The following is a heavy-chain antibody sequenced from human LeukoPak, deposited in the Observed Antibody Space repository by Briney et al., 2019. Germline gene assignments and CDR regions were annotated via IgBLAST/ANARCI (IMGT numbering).Heavy chain of an antibody. J-gene: IGHJ3*02. Sequence: GESLKISCKGSGYSFTSYWIGWVRQMPGKGLEWMGIIYPGDSDTRYSPSFQGQVTISADKSISTACLQWSSLKASDTAMYYCAREVVVAALPQGAFDIWGQGTMVTVSS. V-gene: IGHV5-51*03. CDR3: AREVVVAALPQGAFDI. CDR2: IYPGDSDT. D-gene: IGHD2-15*01. CDR1: GYSFTSYW.